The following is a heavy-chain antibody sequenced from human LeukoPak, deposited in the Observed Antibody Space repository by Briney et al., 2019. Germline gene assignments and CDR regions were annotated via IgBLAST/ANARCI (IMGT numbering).Heavy chain of an antibody. Sequence: GGSLRLSCAASGFTFSSYAMSWVRQAPGKGLEWVSAISGSGGSTYYADSVKGQFTISRDNSKNTLYLQMNSLRAEDTAVYYCAKDVWAARTFDPWGQGTLVTVSS. CDR3: AKDVWAARTFDP. CDR1: GFTFSSYA. D-gene: IGHD6-6*01. J-gene: IGHJ5*02. CDR2: ISGSGGST. V-gene: IGHV3-23*01.